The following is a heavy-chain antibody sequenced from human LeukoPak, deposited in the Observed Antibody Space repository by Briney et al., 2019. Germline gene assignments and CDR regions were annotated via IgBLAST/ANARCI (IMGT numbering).Heavy chain of an antibody. D-gene: IGHD3-22*01. CDR3: ARVLDGYYDSSGYYFDY. Sequence: PGGSLRLSCAASGFSVSDYAMNWVRQAPGKGLEWVSYITGVAGWTYYADSVKGRFTISRDISNNTVHLQMNGVGAEDTAVYYCARVLDGYYDSSGYYFDYWGQGTLVTVSS. CDR2: ITGVAGWT. J-gene: IGHJ4*02. CDR1: GFSVSDYA. V-gene: IGHV3-21*01.